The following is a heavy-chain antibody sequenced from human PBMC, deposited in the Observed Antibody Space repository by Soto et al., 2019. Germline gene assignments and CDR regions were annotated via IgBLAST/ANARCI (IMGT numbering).Heavy chain of an antibody. D-gene: IGHD6-6*01. CDR3: ARVSVRQLGTYYFDY. V-gene: IGHV6-1*01. CDR1: GDSVSSNSAA. J-gene: IGHJ4*02. Sequence: SETLSLTCAISGDSVSSNSAAWNWIRQSPSRGLEWLGRTYYRSKWYNDYAVSVKSRITINPDTSKNQLSLQLNSVTPEDTAVYYCARVSVRQLGTYYFDYWGQGTLVTVSS. CDR2: TYYRSKWYN.